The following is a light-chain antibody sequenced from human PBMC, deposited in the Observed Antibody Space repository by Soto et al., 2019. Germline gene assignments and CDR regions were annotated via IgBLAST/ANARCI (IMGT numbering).Light chain of an antibody. Sequence: QSALTQPASVSGSPGQSITISCTGTTSDVGGYNYVSWYQQHPGKAPRLMIYDVTNRPSGVSSRFSGSKSGNTASLTISRLQPEDEADYYCSSYTGSSPPYVFGTGTKLTVL. V-gene: IGLV2-14*01. CDR2: DVT. CDR1: TSDVGGYNY. J-gene: IGLJ1*01. CDR3: SSYTGSSPPYV.